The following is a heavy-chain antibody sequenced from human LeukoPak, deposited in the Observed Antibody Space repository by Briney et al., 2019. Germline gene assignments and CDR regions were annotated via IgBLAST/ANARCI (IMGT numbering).Heavy chain of an antibody. V-gene: IGHV1-69*05. CDR2: IIPKFGTA. J-gene: IGHJ4*02. Sequence: GASVRVSCKASGYTFNNYGFSWARQAPGQGLEWMGGIIPKFGTAHYAQKFQGRVTLTTDESTGTAYMEMSSLRSDDTAVYYCARDDSDIVASDHWGQGTRVTVSS. CDR3: ARDDSDIVASDH. CDR1: GYTFNNYG. D-gene: IGHD2-21*01.